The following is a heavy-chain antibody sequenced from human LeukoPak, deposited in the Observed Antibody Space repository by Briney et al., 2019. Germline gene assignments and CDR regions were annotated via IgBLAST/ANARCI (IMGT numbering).Heavy chain of an antibody. CDR3: ARGDIVVVPAARTDYVWGSYALDY. CDR2: ISYDGSNK. Sequence: GRSLRLSCAASGFTFSSYAMHWVRQAPGKGLEWVAVISYDGSNKYYADSVKGRFTISRDNSKNTLYLQMNSLRAEDTAVYYCARGDIVVVPAARTDYVWGSYALDYWGQGTLVTVSP. V-gene: IGHV3-30*04. CDR1: GFTFSSYA. D-gene: IGHD2-2*01. J-gene: IGHJ4*02.